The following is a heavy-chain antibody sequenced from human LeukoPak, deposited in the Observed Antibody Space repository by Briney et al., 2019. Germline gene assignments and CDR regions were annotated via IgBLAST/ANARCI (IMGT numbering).Heavy chain of an antibody. CDR1: GYTFTSYG. V-gene: IGHV1-18*01. Sequence: ASVKVSCKASGYTFTSYGISWVRQAPGRGLEWMGWISAYNGNTNYAQKLQGRVTMTTDTSTSTAYMELSSLRSEDTAVYYCARGSYSSSWYSWFDPWGQGTLVTVSS. CDR2: ISAYNGNT. J-gene: IGHJ5*02. D-gene: IGHD6-13*01. CDR3: ARGSYSSSWYSWFDP.